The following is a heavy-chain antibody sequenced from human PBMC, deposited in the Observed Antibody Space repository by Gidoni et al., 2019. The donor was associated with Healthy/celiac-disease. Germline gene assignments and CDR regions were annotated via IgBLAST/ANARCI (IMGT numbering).Heavy chain of an antibody. V-gene: IGHV1-8*01. CDR1: EYTFTSYD. J-gene: IGHJ6*02. CDR2: MNSNSGNT. CDR3: ATLLLLLVGTVDV. Sequence: QVQLVQSGAEVKTPGASVKVSCKASEYTFTSYDINGVRQATGQGLVWMGWMNSNSGNTGYAQKFQGRVTMTRNTSIITAYMELSSLRSEDTAVYYCATLLLLLVGTVDVWGQGTTVTVSS. D-gene: IGHD2-15*01.